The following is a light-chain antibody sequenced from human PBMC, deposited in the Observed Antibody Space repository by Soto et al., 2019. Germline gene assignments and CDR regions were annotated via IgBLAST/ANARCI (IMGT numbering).Light chain of an antibody. V-gene: IGLV1-47*01. CDR1: SSNIGSNY. CDR3: AAWDDSLSGVV. CDR2: RNN. Sequence: QPVLTQPPSASGTPGQRVTISCSGSSSNIGSNYVYWYQQLPGTATKLLISRNNQRPSGVPDRLSGSKSGTSASLAISGLRSEDEADYYCAAWDDSLSGVVFGGGTQLTVL. J-gene: IGLJ3*02.